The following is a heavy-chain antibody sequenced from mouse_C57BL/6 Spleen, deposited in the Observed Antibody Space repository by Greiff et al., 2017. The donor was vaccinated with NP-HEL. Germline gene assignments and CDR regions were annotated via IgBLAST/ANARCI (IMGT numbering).Heavy chain of an antibody. Sequence: QVQLKESGAELVRPGASVTLSCKASGYTFTDYEMHWVKQTPVHGLEWIGAIDPETGGTAYNQKFKGKAILTADKSSSTAYMELRRLTSEDSAVYYCTSEDDDGRYAMDYWGQGTSVTVSS. CDR3: TSEDDDGRYAMDY. V-gene: IGHV1-15*01. J-gene: IGHJ4*01. CDR2: IDPETGGT. D-gene: IGHD2-4*01. CDR1: GYTFTDYE.